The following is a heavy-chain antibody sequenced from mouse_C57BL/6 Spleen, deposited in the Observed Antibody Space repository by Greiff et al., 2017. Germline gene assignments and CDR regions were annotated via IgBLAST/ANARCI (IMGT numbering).Heavy chain of an antibody. Sequence: VQLQQSGAELVKPGASVKMSCKASGYTFTSYWITWVKQRPGQGLEWIGDIFPGSGSTNYNEKFKSKATLTVDTSSSTAYMQLSSLTSEDSAVYYCARWGKTAQATGFAYWGQGTLVTVSA. CDR3: ARWGKTAQATGFAY. CDR1: GYTFTSYW. CDR2: IFPGSGST. J-gene: IGHJ3*01. V-gene: IGHV1-55*01. D-gene: IGHD3-2*02.